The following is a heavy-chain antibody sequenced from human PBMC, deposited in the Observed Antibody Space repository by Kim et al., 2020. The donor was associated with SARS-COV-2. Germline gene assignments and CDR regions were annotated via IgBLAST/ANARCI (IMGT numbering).Heavy chain of an antibody. CDR3: ATYGRGY. J-gene: IGHJ4*02. V-gene: IGHV4-61*06. Sequence: TGSTNYHPSLKRRVTISVDTSKDQFSLKLSSVTAADTAVYYCATYGRGYWGQGTLVTVSS. D-gene: IGHD1-26*01. CDR2: TGST.